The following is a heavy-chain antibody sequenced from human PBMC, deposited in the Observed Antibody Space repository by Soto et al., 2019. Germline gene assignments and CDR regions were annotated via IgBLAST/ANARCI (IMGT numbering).Heavy chain of an antibody. CDR2: ISSSSSYI. J-gene: IGHJ4*02. CDR3: ARARGWYILLPPAALDY. D-gene: IGHD6-19*01. V-gene: IGHV3-21*01. CDR1: GFTFSSYS. Sequence: PGGSLRLSCAASGFTFSSYSMNWVRQAPGKGLEWVSSISSSSSYIYYADSVKGRFTISRDNAKNSLYLQMNSLRAEDTAVYYCARARGWYILLPPAALDYWGQGTLVTVSS.